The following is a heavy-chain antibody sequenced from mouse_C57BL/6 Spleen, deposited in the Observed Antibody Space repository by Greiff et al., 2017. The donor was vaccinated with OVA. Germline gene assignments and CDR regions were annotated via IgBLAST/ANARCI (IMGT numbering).Heavy chain of an antibody. CDR1: GYTFTSYW. V-gene: IGHV1-50*01. CDR2: IDPSDSYT. J-gene: IGHJ2*01. CDR3: ATFTTVDY. D-gene: IGHD1-1*01. Sequence: VQLQQPGAELVKPGASVKLSCKASGYTFTSYWMQWVKQRPGQGLEWIGEIDPSDSYTNYNQKFKGKATLTVDTSSSTAYMQLSSLTSEDSAVYYCATFTTVDYWGQGTTLTVSS.